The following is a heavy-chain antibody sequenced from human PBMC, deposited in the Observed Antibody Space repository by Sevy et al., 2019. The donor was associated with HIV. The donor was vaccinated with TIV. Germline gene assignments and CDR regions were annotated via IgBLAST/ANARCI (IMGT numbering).Heavy chain of an antibody. CDR1: GYTFTGYY. V-gene: IGHV1-2*02. CDR3: ARLGVRWELLWWFDP. CDR2: INPNSGGT. D-gene: IGHD1-26*01. Sequence: ASVKVSCKASGYTFTGYYMHWVRQAPGQGLEWMGWINPNSGGTNYAQKFQGRVTMTRDTSISTAYMELSMLRSDDTAVYYCARLGVRWELLWWFDPWGQGTLVTVSS. J-gene: IGHJ5*02.